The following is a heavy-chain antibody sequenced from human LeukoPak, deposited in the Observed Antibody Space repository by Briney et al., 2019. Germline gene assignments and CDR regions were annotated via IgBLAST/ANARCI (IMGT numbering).Heavy chain of an antibody. Sequence: PGGSLRLSCAASGFTFSSYWMSWVRQAPGKGLEWVSSISSSSSYIYYADSVKGRFTISRDNAKNSLYLQMNSLRAEDTAVYYCARDSSSGYYGWGQGTLVTVSS. D-gene: IGHD3-22*01. V-gene: IGHV3-21*01. J-gene: IGHJ4*02. CDR3: ARDSSSGYYG. CDR2: ISSSSSYI. CDR1: GFTFSSYW.